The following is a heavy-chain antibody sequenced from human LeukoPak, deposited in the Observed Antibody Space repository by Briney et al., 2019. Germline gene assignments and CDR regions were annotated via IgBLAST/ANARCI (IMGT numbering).Heavy chain of an antibody. CDR1: GGSISSGGYY. Sequence: SETLSLTCTVSGGSISSGGYYWSWLRQHPGKGLEWIGYIYYSGSTYYNPSLKSRVTISVDTSKNQFSLKLSSVTAADTAVYYCARKVAYDLNFDYWGQGTLVTVSS. J-gene: IGHJ4*02. D-gene: IGHD5-12*01. V-gene: IGHV4-31*03. CDR3: ARKVAYDLNFDY. CDR2: IYYSGST.